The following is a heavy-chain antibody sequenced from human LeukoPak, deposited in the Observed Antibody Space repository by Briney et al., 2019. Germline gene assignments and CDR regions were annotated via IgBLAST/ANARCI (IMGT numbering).Heavy chain of an antibody. V-gene: IGHV3-11*06. CDR2: ISSSSSYT. CDR1: GLTFSDYY. D-gene: IGHD3-10*01. J-gene: IGHJ4*02. CDR3: ARIELTMVRGVDY. Sequence: PGGSLRLSCAASGLTFSDYYMSWIRQAPGKGLEWVSYISSSSSYTNYADSVKGRFTISRDNAKNSLYLQMNSLRAEDTAVYYCARIELTMVRGVDYWGQGTLVTVSS.